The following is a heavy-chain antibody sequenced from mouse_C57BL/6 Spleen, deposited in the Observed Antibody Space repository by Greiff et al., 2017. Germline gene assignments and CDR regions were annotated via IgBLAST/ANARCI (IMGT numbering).Heavy chain of an antibody. D-gene: IGHD6-1*01. CDR2: ISSGSSTI. Sequence: EVQLMESGGGLVKPGGSLKLSCAASGFTFSDYGMHWVRQAPEKGLEWVAYISSGSSTIYYADTVKGRFTLSRDNAKNTLFLQLTSLRSEDAAVYYCARSQLVPPVDYWGQGTTLTVSS. J-gene: IGHJ2*01. CDR3: ARSQLVPPVDY. V-gene: IGHV5-17*01. CDR1: GFTFSDYG.